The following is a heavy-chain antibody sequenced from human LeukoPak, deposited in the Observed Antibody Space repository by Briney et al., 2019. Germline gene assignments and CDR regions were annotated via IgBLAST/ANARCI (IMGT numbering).Heavy chain of an antibody. CDR1: GGSISSGSYY. J-gene: IGHJ6*03. D-gene: IGHD6-13*01. Sequence: SETLSLTCTVSGGSISSGSYYWSWIRQPAGKGLEWIGRIYTSGSTNYNPSLKSRVTISVDTSKNQFSLKLSSVTAADTAVYYCARAAGYYMDVWGKGTTVTISS. CDR2: IYTSGST. V-gene: IGHV4-61*02. CDR3: ARAAGYYMDV.